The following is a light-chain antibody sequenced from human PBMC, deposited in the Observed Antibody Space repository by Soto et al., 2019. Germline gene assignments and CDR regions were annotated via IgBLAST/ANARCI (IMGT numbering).Light chain of an antibody. J-gene: IGKJ1*01. V-gene: IGKV1-5*03. Sequence: IRITQSPSTLSGSVGDRVTIACLASQTISSWLAWYQQKPGKAPKLLIYKASTLTSGVPSRFSGSGSGTEFTLTISSLQPDDFATYYCQQYNSYSEAFGQGTKADI. CDR3: QQYNSYSEA. CDR2: KAS. CDR1: QTISSW.